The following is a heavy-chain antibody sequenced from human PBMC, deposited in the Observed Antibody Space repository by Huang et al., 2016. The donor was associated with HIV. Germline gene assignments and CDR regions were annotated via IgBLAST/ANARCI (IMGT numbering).Heavy chain of an antibody. CDR2: ISNDGNNN. D-gene: IGHD5-18*01. Sequence: QVQLVESGGGVVQPGRSLRLSCAASGFPFNNHAMHWVRQAPGKGLDWGAVISNDGNNNYYVDSGKGRFTISRDSSKSTLFLHMTSLRTEDTAVYYCARAKDTWDAYDIWGQGTMVIVSS. CDR1: GFPFNNHA. V-gene: IGHV3-30-3*01. CDR3: ARAKDTWDAYDI. J-gene: IGHJ3*02.